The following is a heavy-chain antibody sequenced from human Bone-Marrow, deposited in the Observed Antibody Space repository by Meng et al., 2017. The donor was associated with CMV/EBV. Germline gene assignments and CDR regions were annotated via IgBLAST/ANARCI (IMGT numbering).Heavy chain of an antibody. Sequence: GGSLRLSCAASGFTFSSYAMHWVRQAPGKGLEWVAVISYDGSNKYYADSVKGRFTISRDNSKNTLYLQMNSLRAEDTAVYYCASISVAGTDAFDYWGQGTRVTVSS. CDR2: ISYDGSNK. V-gene: IGHV3-30*04. D-gene: IGHD6-19*01. J-gene: IGHJ4*02. CDR3: ASISVAGTDAFDY. CDR1: GFTFSSYA.